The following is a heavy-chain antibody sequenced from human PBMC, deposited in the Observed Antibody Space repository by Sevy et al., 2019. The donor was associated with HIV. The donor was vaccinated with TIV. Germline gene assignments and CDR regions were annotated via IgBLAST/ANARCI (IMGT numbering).Heavy chain of an antibody. J-gene: IGHJ4*02. Sequence: GGSLRLSCEASGFTFSDYHMTWIRQAPGKGLEWVAYISSRGSTEHYADSAKGRFTISRDNVKNSLYLQMDSLRGEDTAVYYCAREADYYFDSWGQGSLVTVSS. D-gene: IGHD2-21*02. CDR3: AREADYYFDS. CDR1: GFTFSDYH. V-gene: IGHV3-11*01. CDR2: ISSRGSTE.